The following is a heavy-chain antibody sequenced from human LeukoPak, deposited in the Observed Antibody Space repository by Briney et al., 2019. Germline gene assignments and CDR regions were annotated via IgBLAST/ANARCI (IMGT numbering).Heavy chain of an antibody. J-gene: IGHJ4*02. CDR1: GFTFSSYW. D-gene: IGHD3-16*02. CDR3: ARDGEYDYVWGSYRYPPFDY. CDR2: IKQDGSEK. Sequence: QPGGSLRLSXAASGFTFSSYWMSWVRQAPGKGMEWLANIKQDGSEKYYVDSVKGRFTISRDNAKNSLYLQMNSLRAEDTAVYYCARDGEYDYVWGSYRYPPFDYWGQGALVTVSS. V-gene: IGHV3-7*01.